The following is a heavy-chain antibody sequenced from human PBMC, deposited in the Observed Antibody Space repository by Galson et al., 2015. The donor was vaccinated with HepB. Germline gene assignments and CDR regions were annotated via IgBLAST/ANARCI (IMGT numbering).Heavy chain of an antibody. D-gene: IGHD2-21*02. CDR1: GYTFTNYG. J-gene: IGHJ4*02. CDR2: ISGYNFNT. V-gene: IGHV1-18*01. Sequence: SVKVSCKASGYTFTNYGISWVRQAPGQGLEWIGWISGYNFNTNYAQKFQGRVTMTKDTYTGTAYLELRSLRFDDTAIYFCARDRLREPILYWGPGTLVTVSS. CDR3: ARDRLREPILY.